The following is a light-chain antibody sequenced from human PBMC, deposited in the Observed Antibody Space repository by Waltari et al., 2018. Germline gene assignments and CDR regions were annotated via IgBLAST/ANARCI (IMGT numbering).Light chain of an antibody. CDR1: QNIGKY. CDR3: QQSFSVPWT. Sequence: TCRGSQNIGKYLNWYQQKPRKVPKLLIFAASSLQSGGPSRFSGSGSGTDFTLTIRSLTSEDFATYYCQQSFSVPWTFGQGTKVEIK. V-gene: IGKV1-39*01. CDR2: AAS. J-gene: IGKJ1*01.